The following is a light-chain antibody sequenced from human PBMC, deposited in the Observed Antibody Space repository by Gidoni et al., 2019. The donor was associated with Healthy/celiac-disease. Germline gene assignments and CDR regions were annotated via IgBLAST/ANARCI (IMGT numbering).Light chain of an antibody. CDR3: QSYDSSLSGSGGV. Sequence: QSVLTQPHSVSGAPGQRVTISCTGSSSNIGAGYDVHWYQQLPGTAPKLLIYGNSNRPSGVPDRFSGSKSCTSASLAITGLQAEDEADYYCQSYDSSLSGSGGVFGGGTKLTVL. CDR2: GNS. CDR1: SSNIGAGYD. V-gene: IGLV1-40*01. J-gene: IGLJ3*02.